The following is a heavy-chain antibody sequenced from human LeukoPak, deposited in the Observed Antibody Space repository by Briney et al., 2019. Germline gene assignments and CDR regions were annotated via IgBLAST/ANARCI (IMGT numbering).Heavy chain of an antibody. CDR2: IYHSGRT. CDR1: GGSISSGDYS. V-gene: IGHV4-30-2*01. CDR3: ARDGGYGHYDY. Sequence: KPSETLSLTCAVSGGSISSGDYSWSWLRQPPGKGLEWIGYIYHSGRTFYNPSLKSRVTISVDTSKNQISLEVTSVTAADTAVYYCARDGGYGHYDYWGRGTLVTVSS. D-gene: IGHD5-18*01. J-gene: IGHJ4*02.